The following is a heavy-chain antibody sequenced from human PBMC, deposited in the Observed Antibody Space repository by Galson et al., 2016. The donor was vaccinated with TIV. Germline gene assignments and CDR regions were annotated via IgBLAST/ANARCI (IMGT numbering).Heavy chain of an antibody. CDR2: AIPLFGTT. Sequence: SVKVSCKASGGIFSSYTVNWVRQAPGQGLEWMGGAIPLFGTTNNAQKFQGRVTITADESTTTAHMELRSLRSEDTAVFYCAPSKGHSYGLHLESWGQGTQVTVSP. CDR1: GGIFSSYT. V-gene: IGHV1-69*13. CDR3: APSKGHSYGLHLES. D-gene: IGHD5-18*01. J-gene: IGHJ4*02.